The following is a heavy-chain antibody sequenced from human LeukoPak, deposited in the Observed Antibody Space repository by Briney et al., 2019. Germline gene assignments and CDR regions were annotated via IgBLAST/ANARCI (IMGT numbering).Heavy chain of an antibody. CDR2: INPNGGGT. D-gene: IGHD1-26*01. CDR3: ARVRWELEWLVDAFDI. J-gene: IGHJ3*02. CDR1: GYTFAAYY. V-gene: IGHV1-2*02. Sequence: RASVKVSCKASGYTFAAYYMHWVRQAPGQGLEWMGWINPNGGGTNYAQKFQGRVTMTRDTSISTAYMELSRLTSDDTAVYYCARVRWELEWLVDAFDIWGQGTMVTVSS.